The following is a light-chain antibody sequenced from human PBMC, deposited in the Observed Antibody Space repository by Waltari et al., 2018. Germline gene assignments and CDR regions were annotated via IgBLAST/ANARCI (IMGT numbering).Light chain of an antibody. V-gene: IGKV3-20*01. CDR1: QSVSRA. Sequence: EIVLTQSPCTLSLSPGARATVSCRASQSVSRALAWYQQKPGQAPRLLIYGASTRATGIPDRFSGSGSGTDFSLTISRLEPDDFAVYYCQHYLKLPVTFGQGTTVEIK. J-gene: IGKJ1*01. CDR2: GAS. CDR3: QHYLKLPVT.